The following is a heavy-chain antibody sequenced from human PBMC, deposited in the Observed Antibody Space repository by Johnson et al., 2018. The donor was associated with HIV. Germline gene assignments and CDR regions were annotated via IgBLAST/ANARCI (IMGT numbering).Heavy chain of an antibody. CDR2: ISYDGSNK. J-gene: IGHJ3*01. CDR1: GFTFSSYG. V-gene: IGHV3-30*03. Sequence: QVQLVESGGGVVQPGRSLRLSCAASGFTFSSYGMHWVRQAPGKGLEWVAVISYDGSNKYYADSVKGRFTISRDNSKNTLYLQMNSLRAEDTAVYYCARDGPWLQSQRDAFDVWGRGTMVTVSS. D-gene: IGHD5-24*01. CDR3: ARDGPWLQSQRDAFDV.